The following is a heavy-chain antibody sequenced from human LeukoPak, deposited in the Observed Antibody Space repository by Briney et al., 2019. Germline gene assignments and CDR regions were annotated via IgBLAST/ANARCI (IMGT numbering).Heavy chain of an antibody. D-gene: IGHD2-2*01. CDR2: INPNSGGT. Sequence: GASVKFSCKASGYTFTGYYMHWVPQGPGQGLELMGWINPNSGGTNYAQKFQGLVTMTRDTSISTAYMELSRLRSDDTAVYYCARGAQVSLPAASLDYWGQGTLVTVSS. J-gene: IGHJ4*02. CDR3: ARGAQVSLPAASLDY. CDR1: GYTFTGYY. V-gene: IGHV1-2*04.